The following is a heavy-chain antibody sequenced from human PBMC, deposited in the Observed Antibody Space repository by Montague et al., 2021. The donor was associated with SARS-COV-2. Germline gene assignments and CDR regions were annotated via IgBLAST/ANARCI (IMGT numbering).Heavy chain of an antibody. V-gene: IGHV4-39*01. CDR2: IYFVGST. D-gene: IGHD3-10*01. J-gene: IGHJ5*02. CDR1: GASISNSDYY. Sequence: SETLSLTCTVSGASISNSDYYWGWLLPPPVKGLEWIGNIYFVGSTYYNPSLRSRVTISVDTSKNVFSLNLCSVTAADSAVYYCAIRGGSLVRGVMSPWGQGTLVTVTA. CDR3: AIRGGSLVRGVMSP.